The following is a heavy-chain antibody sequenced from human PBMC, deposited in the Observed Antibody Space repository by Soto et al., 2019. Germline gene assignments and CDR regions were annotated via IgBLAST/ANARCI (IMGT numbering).Heavy chain of an antibody. CDR2: ISYDGSNK. J-gene: IGHJ3*02. Sequence: GGSLRLSCAASGFTFSSYAMHWVRQAPGKGLEWVAVISYDGSNKYYADSVKGRFTISRDNSKNTLYLQMNSLRAEDTAVYYCARDLSGWNAFDIWGQGTMVTVSS. CDR3: ARDLSGWNAFDI. CDR1: GFTFSSYA. V-gene: IGHV3-30-3*01. D-gene: IGHD6-19*01.